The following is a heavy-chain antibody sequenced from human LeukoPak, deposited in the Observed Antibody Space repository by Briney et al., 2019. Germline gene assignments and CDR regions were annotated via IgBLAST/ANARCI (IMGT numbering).Heavy chain of an antibody. CDR3: AKADYYDSSGYVDY. V-gene: IGHV3-23*01. D-gene: IGHD3-22*01. Sequence: GGSLRLSCAASGFTFSSYAMSWVRQAPGKGLEWVSAISGSGGSTYYADSVKGRFTISRDNSKNTLYLQMNSLRAEDTAVYYCAKADYYDSSGYVDYWGQGTLVTVSS. CDR1: GFTFSSYA. CDR2: ISGSGGST. J-gene: IGHJ4*02.